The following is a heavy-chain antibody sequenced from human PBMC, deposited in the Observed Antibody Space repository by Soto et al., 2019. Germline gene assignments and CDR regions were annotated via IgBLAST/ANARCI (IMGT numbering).Heavy chain of an antibody. V-gene: IGHV3-74*01. CDR3: GRGASGSYRLDY. J-gene: IGHJ4*02. Sequence: EVQLVESGGDLVQPGGPLRLSCAASGFTFSNYWMHWVRQAPGKGLVWVSRINGDGTGTNYADSVKGQFTISRDNAKNTLYLQMNSLRAEDTAVYYCGRGASGSYRLDYWGQGTLVTVSS. CDR1: GFTFSNYW. CDR2: INGDGTGT. D-gene: IGHD3-10*01.